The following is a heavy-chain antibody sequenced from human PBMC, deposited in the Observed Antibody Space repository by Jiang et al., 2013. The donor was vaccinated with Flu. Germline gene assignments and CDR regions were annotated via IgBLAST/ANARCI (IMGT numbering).Heavy chain of an antibody. CDR1: GFTFSSYA. CDR2: VSDRDGTT. V-gene: IGHV3-23*01. Sequence: QLLESGGGLVLPGGSLRLSCAASGFTFSSYAMTWVRQAPGKGLEWVSTVSDRDGTTYYADSVKGRFTISRGNSKNTVYLQMNSLRAEDTAIYYCAKESGYSYGYLDYWGQGTLVTVSS. D-gene: IGHD5-18*01. J-gene: IGHJ4*02. CDR3: AKESGYSYGYLDY.